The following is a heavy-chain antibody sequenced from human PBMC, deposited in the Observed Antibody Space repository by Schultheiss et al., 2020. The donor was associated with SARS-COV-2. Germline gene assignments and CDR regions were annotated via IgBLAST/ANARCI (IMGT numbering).Heavy chain of an antibody. CDR2: ISSSSSYI. D-gene: IGHD6-19*01. J-gene: IGHJ4*02. V-gene: IGHV3-21*04. CDR1: GFTFSSYA. Sequence: GGSLRLSCAASGFTFSSYAMHWVRQAPGKGLEWVSSISSSSSYIYYADSVKGRFTISRDNAKNSLYLQMNSLRAEDTAVYYCAKGDLAVAGYFDYWGQGTLVTVS. CDR3: AKGDLAVAGYFDY.